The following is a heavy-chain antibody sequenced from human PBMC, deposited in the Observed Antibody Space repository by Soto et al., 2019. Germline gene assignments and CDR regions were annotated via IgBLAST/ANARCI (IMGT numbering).Heavy chain of an antibody. CDR2: INPGSGYT. D-gene: IGHD2-8*01. Sequence: QVQFVQSGAEVKKPGASVRLSCKPSGYTLPNYSIQWVRQAAGQGLQWLGWINPGSGYTEYSQRFQGRVTLSRDDPASTFYMGLTGLTSADTAVYFCTRDLNGGNPFDYWGQGTLVTVSS. J-gene: IGHJ4*02. CDR3: TRDLNGGNPFDY. CDR1: GYTLPNYS. V-gene: IGHV1-3*01.